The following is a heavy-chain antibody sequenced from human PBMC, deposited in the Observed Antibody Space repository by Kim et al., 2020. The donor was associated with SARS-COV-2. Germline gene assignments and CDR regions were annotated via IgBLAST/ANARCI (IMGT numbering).Heavy chain of an antibody. J-gene: IGHJ4*02. D-gene: IGHD4-17*01. Sequence: LKSRVTIPVDTSKNQFSLKLSSVTAADTAVDYCARGPTYGDYLEYYFDYWGQGTLVTVSS. V-gene: IGHV4-34*01. CDR3: ARGPTYGDYLEYYFDY.